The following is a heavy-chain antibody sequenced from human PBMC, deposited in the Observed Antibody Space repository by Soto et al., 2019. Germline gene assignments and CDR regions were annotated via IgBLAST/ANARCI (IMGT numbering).Heavy chain of an antibody. CDR2: ISGYNGNT. CDR1: GYTFTRYG. J-gene: IGHJ5*02. CDR3: ARGVTYDYGDSTSWFDT. Sequence: QVQLVQSGAEVKKPGASVKVSCKASGYTFTRYGISWVRQAPGQGLELLGWISGYNGNTNYPQKLKGRVTVTKDTSTSTAYLELRSLRSDDTAVYYCARGVTYDYGDSTSWFDTWGQGTLVTVSS. V-gene: IGHV1-18*01. D-gene: IGHD4-17*01.